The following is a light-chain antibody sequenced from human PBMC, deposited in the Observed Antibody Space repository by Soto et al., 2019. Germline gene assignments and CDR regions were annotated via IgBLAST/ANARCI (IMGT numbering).Light chain of an antibody. Sequence: DMPMTQSPSSLSAYVGNRVTITCQASQNINNYLNWYQQKPGRAPKLLIYDASNLEAGVPSRFRGSGSGTDFTFTISRLQPEDIATYYCQQYENLPTFGQGTRLEIK. CDR2: DAS. J-gene: IGKJ5*01. CDR3: QQYENLPT. CDR1: QNINNY. V-gene: IGKV1-33*01.